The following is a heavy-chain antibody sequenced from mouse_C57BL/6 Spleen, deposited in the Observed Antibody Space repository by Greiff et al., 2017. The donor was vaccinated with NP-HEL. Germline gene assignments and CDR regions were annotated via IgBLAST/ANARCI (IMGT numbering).Heavy chain of an antibody. CDR1: GYAFTNYL. J-gene: IGHJ4*01. CDR3: ARRGLYGDYDMDY. V-gene: IGHV1-54*01. Sequence: VQLQQSGAELVRPGTSVKVSCKASGYAFTNYLIEWVKQRPGQGLEWIGVINPGSGGTNYNEKFKGKATLTADKSSSTAYMQLSSLTSEDSAVYFCARRGLYGDYDMDYWGQGTSVTVSS. D-gene: IGHD1-1*02. CDR2: INPGSGGT.